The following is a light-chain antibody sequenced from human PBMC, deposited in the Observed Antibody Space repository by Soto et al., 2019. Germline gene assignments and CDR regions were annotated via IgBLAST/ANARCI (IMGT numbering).Light chain of an antibody. CDR3: QQYNSYST. CDR1: QSISSW. CDR2: KAS. Sequence: DIQMTQSPSSLSASVGDGVTITCRASQSISSWLAWYQQKPGKDPKLLIYKASSLESGVPSRFSGSGSGTEFTLTISSLQPDDFATYYCQQYNSYSTFGQGTKVDIK. V-gene: IGKV1-5*03. J-gene: IGKJ1*01.